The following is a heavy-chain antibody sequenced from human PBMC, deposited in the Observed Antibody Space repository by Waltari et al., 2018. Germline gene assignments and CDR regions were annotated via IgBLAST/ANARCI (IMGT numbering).Heavy chain of an antibody. CDR1: GFNFGAYG. CDR3: ARKGGRIAVAGMGY. Sequence: QVQLVESGGGVVQPGGSLRLSCAASGFNFGAYGMNWVRQAPGKGRGWRTFTLKDEGIKSYADAVKGRFTISRDNSRNTLYLQMDSLREDDTAVYYCARKGGRIAVAGMGYWGRGTLVTVSS. CDR2: TLKDEGIK. J-gene: IGHJ4*02. V-gene: IGHV3-30-3*01. D-gene: IGHD6-19*01.